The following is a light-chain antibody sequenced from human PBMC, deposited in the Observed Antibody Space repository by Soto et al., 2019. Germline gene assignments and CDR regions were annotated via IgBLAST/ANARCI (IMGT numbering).Light chain of an antibody. CDR1: QSVSSSY. CDR3: QPYGSSPPIT. CDR2: GAS. J-gene: IGKJ5*01. V-gene: IGKV3-20*01. Sequence: EIVLTQSAGTLSLSPGERATLSCRASQSVSSSYLAWYQQKPGQAPRLLIYGASSRATGIPDRFSGSGSGTDFTLTISRLEPEDFAVYYCQPYGSSPPITFGQGTRLEIK.